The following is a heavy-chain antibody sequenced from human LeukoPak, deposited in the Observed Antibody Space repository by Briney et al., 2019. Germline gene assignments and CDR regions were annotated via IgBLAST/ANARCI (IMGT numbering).Heavy chain of an antibody. CDR2: IDPTDSYT. D-gene: IGHD6-6*01. J-gene: IGHJ4*02. Sequence: GESLRISCKGSGYIFTSYWITWVRQMPGKGLEWMGMIDPTDSYTNYSPSFQGHVTISTDKSISTAYLQWSSLKASDTAIYYCARRGRSSSNFDFWGQGTLVTVSS. CDR1: GYIFTSYW. V-gene: IGHV5-10-1*01. CDR3: ARRGRSSSNFDF.